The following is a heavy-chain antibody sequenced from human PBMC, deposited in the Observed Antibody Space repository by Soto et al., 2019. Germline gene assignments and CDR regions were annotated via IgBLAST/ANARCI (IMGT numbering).Heavy chain of an antibody. V-gene: IGHV3-30-3*01. D-gene: IGHD2-2*01. CDR3: GGCTSTSCHLGSDY. CDR1: GFTFSSYA. Sequence: VGSLRLSCAASGFTFSSYAMNWVRQAPGKGLEWVALISYDGSNKYYADSVRGRFTISRDSSTNTLFLQMNSLRAADTAVYYCGGCTSTSCHLGSDYWGQGTLVTVSS. J-gene: IGHJ4*02. CDR2: ISYDGSNK.